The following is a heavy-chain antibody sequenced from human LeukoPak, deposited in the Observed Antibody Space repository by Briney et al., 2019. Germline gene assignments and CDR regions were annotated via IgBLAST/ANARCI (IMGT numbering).Heavy chain of an antibody. V-gene: IGHV1-2*02. J-gene: IGHJ6*03. D-gene: IGHD3-3*01. CDR3: ARGLGVVTFYYYYMDV. CDR1: GYTFTGYY. Sequence: ASVKVSCKAPGYTFTGYYMRSVRQTPGQGLERMGWINPNSGGTNYAQNFQGRVTMTSDTSISTAYMELSSLRSDDTAVYYVARGLGVVTFYYYYMDVWGKGTTVTVSS. CDR2: INPNSGGT.